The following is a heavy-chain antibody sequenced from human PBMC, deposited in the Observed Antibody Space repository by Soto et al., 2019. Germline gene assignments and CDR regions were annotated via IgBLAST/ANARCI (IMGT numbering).Heavy chain of an antibody. CDR2: ISYDGSNK. V-gene: IGHV3-30*18. D-gene: IGHD6-19*01. Sequence: QVQLVESGGGVVQPGRSLRLSCAASGFTFSSYGMHWVRQAPGKGLEWVAVISYDGSNKYYADSVKGRFTISRDNPKNTLYLQMNSLRAEDTAVYYCAKDTIAVAPTFDYWGQGTLVTVSS. J-gene: IGHJ4*02. CDR1: GFTFSSYG. CDR3: AKDTIAVAPTFDY.